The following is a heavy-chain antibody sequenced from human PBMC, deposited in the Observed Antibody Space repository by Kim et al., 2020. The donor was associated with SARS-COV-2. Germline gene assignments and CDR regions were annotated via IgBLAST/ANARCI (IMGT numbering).Heavy chain of an antibody. D-gene: IGHD3-10*01. V-gene: IGHV3-30*04. CDR1: GFTFSSYA. CDR3: ARDIFRGTMVRGMSVTGGLFDY. Sequence: GGSLRLSCAASGFTFSSYAMHWVRQAPGKGLEWVAVISYDGSNKYYADSVKGRFTISRDNSKNTLYLQMNSLRAEDTAVYYCARDIFRGTMVRGMSVTGGLFDYWGQGTLVTVSS. CDR2: ISYDGSNK. J-gene: IGHJ4*02.